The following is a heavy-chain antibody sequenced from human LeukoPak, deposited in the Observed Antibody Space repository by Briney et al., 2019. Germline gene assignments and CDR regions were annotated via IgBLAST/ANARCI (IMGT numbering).Heavy chain of an antibody. J-gene: IGHJ4*02. V-gene: IGHV3-23*01. Sequence: GGSLRLSCAASGFTFSSQTMTWVRQAPGKGLEWVSGISSSGGSTYYADSVKGRFTISRDNSKNTLYLQMNSLRAEDTAVYYCAKGASIHVTGPDYWGPGTLVTVSS. CDR3: AKGASIHVTGPDY. D-gene: IGHD3-9*01. CDR2: ISSSGGST. CDR1: GFTFSSQT.